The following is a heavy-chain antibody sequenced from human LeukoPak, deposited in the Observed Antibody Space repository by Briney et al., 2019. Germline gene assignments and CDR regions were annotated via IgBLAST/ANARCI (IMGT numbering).Heavy chain of an antibody. CDR2: IWYDGSNK. J-gene: IGHJ4*02. D-gene: IGHD6-13*01. V-gene: IGHV3-33*01. Sequence: GGSLRLSCAASGFTFSSYGMHWVRQAPGKGLEWVAVIWYDGSNKYYADSVKGRFTISRDNSKNTLYLQMNSLRAEDTAVYYYARGQLGLHYFDYWGQGTLVTVSS. CDR3: ARGQLGLHYFDY. CDR1: GFTFSSYG.